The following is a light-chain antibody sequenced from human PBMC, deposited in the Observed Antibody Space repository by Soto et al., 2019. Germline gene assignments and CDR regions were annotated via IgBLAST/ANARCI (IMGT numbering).Light chain of an antibody. V-gene: IGKV3-11*01. Sequence: EIVFTQSPATLSFSRGERATLSCRASETVNSYLAWYQQKPGQAPRLLMYDAATRATGIPARFSGSGYGTDFTLTISSLETEDFAVYYCQQRSNWPRTLGQGTKVDIK. J-gene: IGKJ1*01. CDR2: DAA. CDR3: QQRSNWPRT. CDR1: ETVNSY.